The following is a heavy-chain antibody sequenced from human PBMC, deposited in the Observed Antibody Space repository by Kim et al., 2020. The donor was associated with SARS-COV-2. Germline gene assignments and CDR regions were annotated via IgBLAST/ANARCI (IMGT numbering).Heavy chain of an antibody. D-gene: IGHD2-15*01. J-gene: IGHJ5*02. CDR3: ARSMVVVVAASFDP. Sequence: EQKFQGRVTITADESTSTAYMELSSLRAEDTAVYYCARSMVVVVAASFDPWGQGTLVTVSS. V-gene: IGHV1-69*01.